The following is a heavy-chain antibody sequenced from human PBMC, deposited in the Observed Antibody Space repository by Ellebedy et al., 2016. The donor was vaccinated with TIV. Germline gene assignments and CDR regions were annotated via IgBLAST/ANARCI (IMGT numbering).Heavy chain of an antibody. Sequence: GASLKISCAASCFTFSSSWMSWGRPAAGKGLEWVSNIKQDGSEKYYVESVKGRFTISRDNAKNSLYLQMNSLSAEDTAVYYCARDPLGYYFDYWGQGTLVTVSS. D-gene: IGHD3-10*01. CDR1: CFTFSSSW. V-gene: IGHV3-7*01. CDR2: IKQDGSEK. CDR3: ARDPLGYYFDY. J-gene: IGHJ4*02.